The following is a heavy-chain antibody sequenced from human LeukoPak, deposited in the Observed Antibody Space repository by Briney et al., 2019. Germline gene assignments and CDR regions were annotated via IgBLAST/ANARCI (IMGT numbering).Heavy chain of an antibody. CDR1: GYTFTGYY. D-gene: IGHD2-15*01. CDR2: INPNGGGT. J-gene: IGHJ3*02. V-gene: IGHV1-2*02. Sequence: GASVKVSCKASGYTFTGYYMHWVRQAPGQGLEWMGWINPNGGGTNYAQKFQGRVTMTRDTSISTAYMELSRLRSDDTAVYYCARILRYCSGGSCYSAAFDIWGQGTVVTVSS. CDR3: ARILRYCSGGSCYSAAFDI.